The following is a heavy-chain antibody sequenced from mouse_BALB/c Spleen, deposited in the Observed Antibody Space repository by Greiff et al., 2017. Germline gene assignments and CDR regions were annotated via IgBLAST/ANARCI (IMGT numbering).Heavy chain of an antibody. J-gene: IGHJ2*01. Sequence: GQLQQSGAELVKPGASVKLSCTASGFNIKDTYMHWVKQRPEQGLEWIGRIDPANGNTKYDPKFQGKATITADTSSNTAYLQLSSLTSEDTAVYYCARDDYDDGFDYWGQGTTLTVSS. V-gene: IGHV14-3*02. CDR2: IDPANGNT. CDR3: ARDDYDDGFDY. CDR1: GFNIKDTY. D-gene: IGHD2-4*01.